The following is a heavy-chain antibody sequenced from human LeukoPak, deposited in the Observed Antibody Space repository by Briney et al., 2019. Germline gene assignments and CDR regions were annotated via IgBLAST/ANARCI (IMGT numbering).Heavy chain of an antibody. D-gene: IGHD3-22*01. CDR3: AKESDGYYFTTSDY. CDR1: GFTFSSYA. CDR2: ISGSGGST. Sequence: GGSLRLSCAASGFTFSSYAMSWVRQAPGKGLEWVSAISGSGGSTYYADSVKGRFTISRDKSKNTLYLQMNSLRAEDTAVYYCAKESDGYYFTTSDYWGQGTLVTVSS. V-gene: IGHV3-23*01. J-gene: IGHJ4*02.